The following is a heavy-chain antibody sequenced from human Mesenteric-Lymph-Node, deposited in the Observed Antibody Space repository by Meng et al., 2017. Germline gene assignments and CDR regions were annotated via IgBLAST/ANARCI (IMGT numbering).Heavy chain of an antibody. CDR2: INHSGST. CDR1: GGSFSGYY. V-gene: IGHV4-34*01. D-gene: IGHD6-13*01. CDR3: ARAHSSSWYLGWFDP. Sequence: QVPLTQWGAGLLKTSETLSLTCAVDGGSFSGYYWSWIRQPPGKGLEWIGEINHSGSTNYNPSLKSRVTISVDTSKNQFSLKLSSVTAADTAVYYCARAHSSSWYLGWFDPWGQGTLVTVSS. J-gene: IGHJ5*02.